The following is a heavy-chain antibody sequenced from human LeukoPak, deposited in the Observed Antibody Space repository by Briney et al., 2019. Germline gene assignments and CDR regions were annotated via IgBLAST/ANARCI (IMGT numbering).Heavy chain of an antibody. D-gene: IGHD6-13*01. CDR1: GFTFSNYG. Sequence: GGSLRLSCAASGFTFSNYGMSWVRQAPGEGLDWVSGISASGGSTYYADSVKGRSTISRDNSKNTLYLQMNSLRAEDTAVYYCAKAGYSSSWYRNFDYWGQGTLVTVSS. CDR3: AKAGYSSSWYRNFDY. J-gene: IGHJ4*02. V-gene: IGHV3-23*01. CDR2: ISASGGST.